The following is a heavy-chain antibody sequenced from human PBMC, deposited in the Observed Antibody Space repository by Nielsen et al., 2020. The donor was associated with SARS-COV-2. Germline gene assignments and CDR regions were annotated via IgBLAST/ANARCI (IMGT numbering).Heavy chain of an antibody. CDR1: GFTFSSYG. J-gene: IGHJ6*03. V-gene: IGHV3-30*12. CDR2: ISYDGSNK. CDR3: ARGPGVRLSYYYYYMDV. Sequence: GESLKISCAASGFTFSSYGMHWVRQAPGKGLKWVAVISYDGSNKYYADSVKGRFTISRDNSKNTLYLQMNSLRAEDTAVYYCARGPGVRLSYYYYYMDVWGKGTTVTVSS. D-gene: IGHD6-19*01.